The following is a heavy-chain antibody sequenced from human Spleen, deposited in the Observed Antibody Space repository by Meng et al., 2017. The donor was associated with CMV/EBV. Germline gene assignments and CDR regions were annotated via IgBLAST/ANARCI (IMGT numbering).Heavy chain of an antibody. Sequence: GESLKISCAASGFSFSNYEMNWVRQAPGKGLEWVSAIGTAGDTYYPGSVKGRFTISRENAKNSLYLQMNSLRAGDTAVYYCARAEPRGYAFDIWGQGTMVTVSS. CDR1: GFSFSNYE. CDR3: ARAEPRGYAFDI. CDR2: IGTAGDT. J-gene: IGHJ3*02. D-gene: IGHD1-14*01. V-gene: IGHV3-13*01.